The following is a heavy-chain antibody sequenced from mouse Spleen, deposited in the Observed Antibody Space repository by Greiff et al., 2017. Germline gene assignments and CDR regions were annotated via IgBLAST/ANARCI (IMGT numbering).Heavy chain of an antibody. V-gene: IGHV1-63*02. CDR3: ARSAHLRGFDY. J-gene: IGHJ2*01. CDR1: GYTFTNYW. D-gene: IGHD6-1*01. Sequence: QVQLQQSGAELVRPGTSVKISCKASGYTFTNYWLGWVKQRPGHGLEWIGDIYPGGGYTNYNEKFKGKATLTADTSSSTAYMQLSSLTSEDSAVYFCARSAHLRGFDYWGQGTTLTVSS. CDR2: IYPGGGYT.